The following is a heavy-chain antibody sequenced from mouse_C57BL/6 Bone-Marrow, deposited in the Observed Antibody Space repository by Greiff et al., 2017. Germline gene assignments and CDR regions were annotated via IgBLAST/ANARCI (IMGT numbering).Heavy chain of an antibody. CDR1: GFTFSSYG. CDR3: ARRGGLYYAMDY. V-gene: IGHV5-6*01. Sequence: EVHLVESGGGLVKPGGSLKLSCAASGFTFSSYGMSWVRQTPDKRLEWVATISSGGSYTYYPDSVKGRFTISRDNAKNTLYLQMSSLKSEDTAMYYCARRGGLYYAMDYWGQGTSVTVSS. J-gene: IGHJ4*01. CDR2: ISSGGSYT.